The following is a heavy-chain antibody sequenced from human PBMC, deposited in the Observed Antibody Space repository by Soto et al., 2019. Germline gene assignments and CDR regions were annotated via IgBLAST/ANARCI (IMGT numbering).Heavy chain of an antibody. V-gene: IGHV3-23*01. Sequence: EVKLLESGGGLVQSGGSLRLSCAGSGFTFGRYALSWVRQAPGKGLEWVSTISSSGGSTWYADSVKGRFTISRDNSGSTVYLQMNSLRAEDTAVYYCAKDVVIRYFDWFDYWGRGTLVTVSS. D-gene: IGHD3-9*01. CDR2: ISSSGGST. CDR3: AKDVVIRYFDWFDY. J-gene: IGHJ4*02. CDR1: GFTFGRYA.